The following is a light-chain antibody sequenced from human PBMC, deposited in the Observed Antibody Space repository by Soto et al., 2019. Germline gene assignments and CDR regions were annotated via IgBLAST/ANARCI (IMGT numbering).Light chain of an antibody. CDR2: DVS. J-gene: IGLJ1*01. CDR1: SSDVGGYNY. CDR3: SSYAGAHIV. Sequence: QSVLTQPPSASGSSGQSVAISCTGTSSDVGGYNYVSWYQQYPGKAPKLMIYDVSKRPSGVPDRFSGSKSGNPASLTVSGLQAEDEADYYCSSYAGAHIVFGTGTKVPVL. V-gene: IGLV2-8*01.